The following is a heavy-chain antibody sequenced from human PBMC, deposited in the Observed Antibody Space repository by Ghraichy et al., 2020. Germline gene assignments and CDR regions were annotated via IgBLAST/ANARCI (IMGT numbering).Heavy chain of an antibody. CDR3: ARGSTMVRGVSPTGYYGMDV. J-gene: IGHJ6*02. CDR2: MNPNSGNT. V-gene: IGHV1-8*01. D-gene: IGHD3-10*01. CDR1: GYTFTSYD. Sequence: ASVKVSCKASGYTFTSYDINWVRQDTGQGLEWMGWMNPNSGNTVYAQNFQGRVTMTRNTSISTAYMELSSLRSDDTAVYYCARGSTMVRGVSPTGYYGMDVWGQGTTVTVSS.